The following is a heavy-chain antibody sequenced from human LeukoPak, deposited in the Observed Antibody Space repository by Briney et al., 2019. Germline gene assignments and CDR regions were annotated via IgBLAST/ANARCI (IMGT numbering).Heavy chain of an antibody. V-gene: IGHV4-59*12. Sequence: SETLSLTCTVSGGSISSYYWSWIRQPPGKGLEWIGYIYYSGSTNYNPSLKSRVTISVDTSKNQFSLKLSSVTAADTAVYYCARDTPGEYYYYMDVWGKGTTVTVSS. CDR3: ARDTPGEYYYYMDV. CDR2: IYYSGST. J-gene: IGHJ6*03. D-gene: IGHD3-10*01. CDR1: GGSISSYY.